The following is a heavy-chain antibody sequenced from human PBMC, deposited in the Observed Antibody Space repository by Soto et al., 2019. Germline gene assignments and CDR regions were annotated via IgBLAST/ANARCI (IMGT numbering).Heavy chain of an antibody. CDR1: GASLSDNY. Sequence: ETLSLTCAVYGASLSDNYCNWLRQPPGKGLEWIGEINHSGNTNYNPSLRSRVTISIDTSKNQLSLNLRSVSAADTAVYYCARGRGEFDAWGKGTPVTVS. D-gene: IGHD2-21*01. J-gene: IGHJ5*02. CDR3: ARGRGEFDA. V-gene: IGHV4-34*01. CDR2: INHSGNT.